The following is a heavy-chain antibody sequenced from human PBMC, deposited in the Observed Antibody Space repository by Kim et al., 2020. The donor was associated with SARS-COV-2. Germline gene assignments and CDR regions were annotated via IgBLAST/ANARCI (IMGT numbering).Heavy chain of an antibody. V-gene: IGHV3-23*01. Sequence: GGSLRLSCAASGFTFSTYALSWVRQAPGKGLEWVSAISGSGGSTYYADSVKGRFTISRDNSKNTLYLQMNSLRAEDTAVYYCAKASKGGWFGALLHYFDYWGQGTLVTVSS. CDR2: ISGSGGST. CDR3: AKASKGGWFGALLHYFDY. J-gene: IGHJ4*02. CDR1: GFTFSTYA. D-gene: IGHD3-10*01.